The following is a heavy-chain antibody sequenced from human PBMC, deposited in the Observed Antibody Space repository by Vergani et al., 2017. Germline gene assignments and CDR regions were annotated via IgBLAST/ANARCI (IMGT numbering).Heavy chain of an antibody. CDR2: IYYSGST. D-gene: IGHD3-10*01. V-gene: IGHV4-30-4*08. CDR1: GGSISSGDYY. J-gene: IGHJ4*02. Sequence: QVQLQESGPGLVKPSQTLSLSCTVSGGSISSGDYYWSWIRQHPGKGREWIGYIYYSGSTYYNPSLKSRVTISVDTSKNQFSLKLSSVTAADTAVYYCARRTTMVRGVLEIARYYFDYWGQGTLVTVSS. CDR3: ARRTTMVRGVLEIARYYFDY.